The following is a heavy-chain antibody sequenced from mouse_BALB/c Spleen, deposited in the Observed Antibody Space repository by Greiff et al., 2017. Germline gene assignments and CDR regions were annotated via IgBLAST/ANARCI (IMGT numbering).Heavy chain of an antibody. D-gene: IGHD1-1*01. CDR3: ARSSYYGSSYG. CDR2: ILPGSGST. CDR1: GYTFSSYW. V-gene: IGHV1-9*01. Sequence: VKLQESGAELMKPGASVKISCKATGYTFSSYWIEWVKQKPGHGLEWIGEILPGSGSTNYNEKFKGKATFTADTSSNTAYMQLSSLTSEDSAVYCCARSSYYGSSYGWGQGTTLTVSS. J-gene: IGHJ2*01.